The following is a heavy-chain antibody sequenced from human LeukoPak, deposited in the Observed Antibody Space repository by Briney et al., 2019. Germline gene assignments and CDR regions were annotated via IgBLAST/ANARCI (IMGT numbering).Heavy chain of an antibody. CDR1: GYSISSGYY. Sequence: PSETLSLTCTVSGYSISSGYYWGWIRQPPGKGLEWIGSIYHSGSTYYNPSLKSRVTISVDTSKNQFSLKLSSVTAADTAVYYCARVSGLRCFDYWGQGTLVTVSS. CDR2: IYHSGST. CDR3: ARVSGLRCFDY. V-gene: IGHV4-38-2*02. D-gene: IGHD4-17*01. J-gene: IGHJ4*02.